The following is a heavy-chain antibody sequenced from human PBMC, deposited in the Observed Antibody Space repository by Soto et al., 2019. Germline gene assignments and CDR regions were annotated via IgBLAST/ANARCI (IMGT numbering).Heavy chain of an antibody. CDR3: ARGSQILWFGESDNWFDP. J-gene: IGHJ5*02. Sequence: PSETLSLTCTVSGGSISSGGYYWSWIRQHPGKGLEWIGYIYYSGSTYYNPSLKSRVTISVDTSKNQFSLKLSSVTAADTAVYYCARGSQILWFGESDNWFDPWGQGTLVTVSS. V-gene: IGHV4-31*03. CDR1: GGSISSGGYY. D-gene: IGHD3-10*01. CDR2: IYYSGST.